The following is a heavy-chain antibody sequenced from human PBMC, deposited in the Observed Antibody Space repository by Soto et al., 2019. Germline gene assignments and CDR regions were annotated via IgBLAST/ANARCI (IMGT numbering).Heavy chain of an antibody. Sequence: QVQVVQSGAEVKKPGASVKVSCKTSGYTFTTYGIGWVRQAPGQGLEWMGWISGANGHTNYAQNVQGRVTVTTDTSTSTAYMELRSLRSDDTAVYYCAREVAGAGGGYDYWGQGTLVTVSS. CDR2: ISGANGHT. V-gene: IGHV1-18*01. D-gene: IGHD6-13*01. CDR1: GYTFTTYG. J-gene: IGHJ4*02. CDR3: AREVAGAGGGYDY.